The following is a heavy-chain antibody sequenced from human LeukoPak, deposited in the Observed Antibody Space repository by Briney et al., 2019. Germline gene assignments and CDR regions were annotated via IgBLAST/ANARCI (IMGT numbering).Heavy chain of an antibody. CDR2: IYSSGST. CDR1: GGSISSGLYY. D-gene: IGHD6-19*01. V-gene: IGHV4-61*02. J-gene: IGHJ4*02. Sequence: SQTLSLTCTVSGGSISSGLYYWSWIRQPAGKGLEWIGRIYSSGSTNYNPSLKSRVTMSVDTSKNQFSLNLSSVTAADTAVYYCARAKKAVAGFFDYWGQGPLVTVSS. CDR3: ARAKKAVAGFFDY.